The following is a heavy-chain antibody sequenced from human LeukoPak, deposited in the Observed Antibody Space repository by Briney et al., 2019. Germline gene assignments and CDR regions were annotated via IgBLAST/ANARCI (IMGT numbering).Heavy chain of an antibody. J-gene: IGHJ4*02. CDR3: ATQIGAYSSSWYYFDY. CDR1: GHTFTGYY. D-gene: IGHD6-13*01. Sequence: GASVKVSCKASGHTFTGYYMHWVRQAPGQGLEWMGWINPNSGGTNYAQKFQGWVTMTRDTSISTAYMELSRLRSDDTAVYYCATQIGAYSSSWYYFDYWGQGTLVTASS. V-gene: IGHV1-2*04. CDR2: INPNSGGT.